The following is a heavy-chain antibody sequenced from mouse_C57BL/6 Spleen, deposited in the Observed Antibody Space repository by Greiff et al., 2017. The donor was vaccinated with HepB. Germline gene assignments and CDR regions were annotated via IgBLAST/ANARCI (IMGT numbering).Heavy chain of an antibody. V-gene: IGHV1-19*01. D-gene: IGHD2-4*01. CDR1: GYTFTDYY. Sequence: VQLQQSGPVLVKPGASVKMSCKASGYTFTDYYMNWVKQSHGKSLEWIGVINPYNGGPSYNQKFKGKATLTVDKSSSTAYMELNSLTSEDSAVYYCARSGDDYGGRDGVYWYFDVWGTGTTVTVSS. CDR3: ARSGDDYGGRDGVYWYFDV. J-gene: IGHJ1*03. CDR2: INPYNGGP.